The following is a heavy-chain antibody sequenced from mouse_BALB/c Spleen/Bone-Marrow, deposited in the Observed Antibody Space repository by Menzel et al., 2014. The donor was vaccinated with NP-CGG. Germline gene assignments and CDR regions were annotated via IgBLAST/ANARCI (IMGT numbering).Heavy chain of an antibody. V-gene: IGHV5-17*02. Sequence: DVKLVESGGGLVQPGGSRKLSCAASGFTFSRFGMHWVRQAPEKGLEWVAFISSGSSSIYYTDTVKGRFTISRDNPKNTLFLQMTSLRSEDTAMYYCGRGDYWGQGTTLTVS. CDR2: ISSGSSSI. CDR3: GRGDY. CDR1: GFTFSRFG. J-gene: IGHJ2*01.